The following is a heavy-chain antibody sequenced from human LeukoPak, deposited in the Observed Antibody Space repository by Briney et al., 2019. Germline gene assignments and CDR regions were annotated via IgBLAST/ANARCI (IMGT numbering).Heavy chain of an antibody. V-gene: IGHV4-39*01. D-gene: IGHD2-15*01. J-gene: IGHJ4*02. CDR1: GGSISSSSYY. CDR3: ASWGWELLDY. CDR2: IYYSGST. Sequence: PSETLSLTCTVSGGSISSSSYYWGWIRQPPGKGLEWIGSIYYSGSTYYNPSLKSRVTISVDTSKNQFSLKLSSVTAADTAVYYCASWGWELLDYWGQGTLVTVSS.